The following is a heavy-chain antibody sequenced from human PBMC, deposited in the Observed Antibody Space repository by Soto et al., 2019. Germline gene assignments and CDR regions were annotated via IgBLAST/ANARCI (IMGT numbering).Heavy chain of an antibody. CDR3: ARQTSWFGELSLDY. V-gene: IGHV5-51*01. D-gene: IGHD3-10*01. J-gene: IGHJ4*02. CDR1: GYKFTSYW. Sequence: GESLKISCQTSGYKFTSYWITWVRQMPGKGLEWVAIINPADSDMRYSPSFQGRVTVSADRSKSTVYLNWSSLKASDTATYFCARQTSWFGELSLDYWGQGTQVTVSS. CDR2: INPADSDM.